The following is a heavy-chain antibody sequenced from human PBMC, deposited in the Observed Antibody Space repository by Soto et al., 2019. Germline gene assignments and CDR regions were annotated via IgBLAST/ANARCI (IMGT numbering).Heavy chain of an antibody. CDR3: ASYSKGGYEGAFDT. CDR1: GGSICSYY. D-gene: IGHD2-15*01. J-gene: IGHJ3*02. CDR2: IYYSGST. V-gene: IGHV4-59*01. Sequence: QVQLQESGPGLVKPSETLSLTCTVSGGSICSYYWSWIRQPPGKGLEWIGYIYYSGSTNYNPSLKSRVTISVDTSKNQFSLKLSSVTAADTAVYYCASYSKGGYEGAFDTWGQGTMVTVSS.